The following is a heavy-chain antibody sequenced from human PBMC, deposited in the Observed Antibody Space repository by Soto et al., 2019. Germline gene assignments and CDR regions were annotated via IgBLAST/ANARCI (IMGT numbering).Heavy chain of an antibody. J-gene: IGHJ6*02. CDR1: GFTFSSYA. V-gene: IGHV3-30-3*01. Sequence: GGSLRLSCAASGFTFSSYAMHWVRQAPGKGLEWVAVISYDGSNKYYADSVKGRFTISRDNSKNTLYLQMNSLRAEDTAVYYCARAPLWFGERAYGMDVWGQGTTVTVSS. D-gene: IGHD3-10*01. CDR3: ARAPLWFGERAYGMDV. CDR2: ISYDGSNK.